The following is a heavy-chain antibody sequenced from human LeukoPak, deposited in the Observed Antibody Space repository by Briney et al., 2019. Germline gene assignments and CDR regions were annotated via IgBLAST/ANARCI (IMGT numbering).Heavy chain of an antibody. CDR1: GFTFNIYA. V-gene: IGHV3-7*01. D-gene: IGHD1-1*01. Sequence: PGGSLSLSCAASGFTFNIYAMNWVRQAPGKGLEWVANIKQDGSEKYYVDSVKGRFTISRDNAKNSLYLQMNSLRAEDTAVYYCARCRPNTGPDYWGQGTLVTVSS. J-gene: IGHJ4*02. CDR2: IKQDGSEK. CDR3: ARCRPNTGPDY.